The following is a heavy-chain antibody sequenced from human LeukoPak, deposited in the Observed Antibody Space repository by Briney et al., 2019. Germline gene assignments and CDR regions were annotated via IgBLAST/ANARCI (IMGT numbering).Heavy chain of an antibody. J-gene: IGHJ4*02. CDR3: AREPTSGREPTSGRPLDY. CDR2: IYSSGSN. D-gene: IGHD5-12*01. Sequence: SETLSLTCTVSGGSISGYFWSWIRQPAGKGLEWIGRIYSSGSNNYNPSLKSRVTMSLDTSKNHLSLNLSSVTAADTAEYYGAREPTSGREPTSGRPLDYWGQGTLVTVSS. CDR1: GGSISGYF. V-gene: IGHV4-4*07.